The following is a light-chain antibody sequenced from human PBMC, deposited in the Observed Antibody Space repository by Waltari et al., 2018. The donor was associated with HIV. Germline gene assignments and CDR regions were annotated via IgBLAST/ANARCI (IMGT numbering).Light chain of an antibody. V-gene: IGLV1-44*01. CDR2: SNN. Sequence: QSVLTQPPSASGHPGQRVTISCSGSRSNIGSNTVTWYQQLPGTAPKLLIYSNNQRPSGVPDRFSGSKSGTSASLAISGLQSEDEADYYCAAWDDSLNEVFGGGTKLTVL. CDR3: AAWDDSLNEV. J-gene: IGLJ2*01. CDR1: RSNIGSNT.